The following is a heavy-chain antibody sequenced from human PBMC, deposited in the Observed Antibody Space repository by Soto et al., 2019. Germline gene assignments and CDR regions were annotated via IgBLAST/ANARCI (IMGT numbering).Heavy chain of an antibody. CDR3: ARAQRVYCSSTSCLNWFDP. CDR2: IYYSGST. J-gene: IGHJ5*02. CDR1: GGSISSYY. D-gene: IGHD2-2*01. Sequence: PSETLSLTCTVSGGSISSYYWSWIRQPPGKGLEWIGYIYYSGSTNYNPSLKSRVTISVDTPKNQFSLKLSSVTAADTAVYYCARAQRVYCSSTSCLNWFDPWGQGTLVTVSS. V-gene: IGHV4-59*01.